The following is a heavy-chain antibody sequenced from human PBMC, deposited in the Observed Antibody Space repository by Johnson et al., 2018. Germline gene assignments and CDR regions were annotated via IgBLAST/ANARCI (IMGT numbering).Heavy chain of an antibody. V-gene: IGHV1-69*04. CDR2: IIPIIAIA. D-gene: IGHD3-16*01. CDR3: ARAGLGMDAFDI. CDR1: GGSFSSYA. J-gene: IGHJ3*02. Sequence: QVQLVQSGAEVKKPGSSVKVSCKASGGSFSSYAISWVRQAPGQGLEWMGRIIPIIAIANYAQKFQVRVTITADKSTRTAYMELSSLRFEDTAVYYCARAGLGMDAFDIWGQGTMVTVSS.